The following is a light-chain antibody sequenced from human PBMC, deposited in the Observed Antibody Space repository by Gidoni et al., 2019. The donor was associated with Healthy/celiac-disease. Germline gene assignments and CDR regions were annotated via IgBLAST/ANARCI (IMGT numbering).Light chain of an antibody. CDR2: AAS. V-gene: IGKV1-39*01. Sequence: DIQMTQSPSSLSASGGDRVTITCRASQSISSYLNWYQQKPGKAPKLLIYAASSLQSGVPSRFSGSGSGTDFTLTISSLQPEDFATYYCQQSYSTPLFTFXPXTKVDIK. J-gene: IGKJ3*01. CDR1: QSISSY. CDR3: QQSYSTPLFT.